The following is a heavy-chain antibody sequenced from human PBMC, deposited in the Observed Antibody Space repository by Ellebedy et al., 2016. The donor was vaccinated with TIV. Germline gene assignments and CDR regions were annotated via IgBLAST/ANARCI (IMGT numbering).Heavy chain of an antibody. CDR1: GYTFTSYD. V-gene: IGHV1-8*01. CDR2: MNPNSGNT. Sequence: ASVKVSCXASGYTFTSYDINWVRQATGQGLEWMGWMNPNSGNTGYAQKFQGRVTMTRNTSISTAYMELSSLRSEDTAVYYCASSHPTHYYYYMDVWGKGTTVTVSS. J-gene: IGHJ6*03. CDR3: ASSHPTHYYYYMDV.